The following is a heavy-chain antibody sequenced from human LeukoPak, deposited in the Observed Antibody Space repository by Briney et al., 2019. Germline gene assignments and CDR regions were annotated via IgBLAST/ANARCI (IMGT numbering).Heavy chain of an antibody. CDR2: IFYNEGT. D-gene: IGHD2-2*01. CDR3: VKSNSRYQPWTLDI. Sequence: SETLSLTCTVSSGSFRTYYWSWIRQPPGKGLEWIGYIFYNEGTCYNPSLKSRVTISVDTSNNQLSLEVNSVTAADTAMYYCVKSNSRYQPWTLDIWGRGTMVTVSS. CDR1: SGSFRTYY. V-gene: IGHV4-59*01. J-gene: IGHJ3*02.